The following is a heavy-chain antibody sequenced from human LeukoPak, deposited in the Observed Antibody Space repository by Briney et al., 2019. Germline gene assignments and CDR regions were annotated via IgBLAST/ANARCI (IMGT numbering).Heavy chain of an antibody. CDR1: GFPFIEYS. Sequence: GGSLRLSCAASGFPFIEYSMNWVRQAPGKGLEWISYIGIDSGNTKYADSVRGRFTISADKAKNSLHLQMNSLRVEDTAVYYCARDHNYAFDNWGQGTLVSVAS. J-gene: IGHJ4*02. V-gene: IGHV3-48*01. CDR3: ARDHNYAFDN. CDR2: IGIDSGNT. D-gene: IGHD1-1*01.